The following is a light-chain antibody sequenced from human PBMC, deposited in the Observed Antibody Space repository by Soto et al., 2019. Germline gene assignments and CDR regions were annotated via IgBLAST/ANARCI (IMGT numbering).Light chain of an antibody. CDR2: EVT. J-gene: IGLJ3*02. Sequence: QSVLTQPASVSGSPGQSIAISCTGSSSDIGIYKYVSWYQQHPGKVPKLIIYEVTNRPSGVSNRFSGSKSGNTASLTISGLQAEDEADYYCGTWDSSLSAAVFGGGTKVTVL. CDR3: GTWDSSLSAAV. V-gene: IGLV2-14*01. CDR1: SSDIGIYKY.